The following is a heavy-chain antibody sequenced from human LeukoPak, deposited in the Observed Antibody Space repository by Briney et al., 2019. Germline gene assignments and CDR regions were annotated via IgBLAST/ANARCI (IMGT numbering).Heavy chain of an antibody. Sequence: SETLSLTCTVSGGSISSSSYYWGWIRQPPGKGLEWIGSIYYSGSTNYNPSLKSRVTISVDTSKNQSSLKLSSVTAADTAVYYCARAGTYYDFWSGYSRPAIFDYWGQGTLVTVSS. D-gene: IGHD3-3*01. CDR1: GGSISSSSYY. V-gene: IGHV4-39*07. J-gene: IGHJ4*02. CDR3: ARAGTYYDFWSGYSRPAIFDY. CDR2: IYYSGST.